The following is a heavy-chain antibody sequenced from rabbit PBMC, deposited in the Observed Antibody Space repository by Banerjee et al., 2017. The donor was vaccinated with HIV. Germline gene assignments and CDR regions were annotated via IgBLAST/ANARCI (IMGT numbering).Heavy chain of an antibody. CDR1: GFSFSNKYV. CDR2: INTSSGTT. J-gene: IGHJ4*01. Sequence: QEQLEESGGDLVKPEGSLTLTCTASGFSFSNKYVMCWVRQAPGKGLEWIGCINTSSGTTVYARCAKCRFTTSTTSSTTVTLLMTSLTAAATDSHFCARHFAGSIGWNFNLSGPCPLVTVS. CDR3: ARHFAGSIGWNFNL. V-gene: IGHV1S45*01. D-gene: IGHD3-1*01.